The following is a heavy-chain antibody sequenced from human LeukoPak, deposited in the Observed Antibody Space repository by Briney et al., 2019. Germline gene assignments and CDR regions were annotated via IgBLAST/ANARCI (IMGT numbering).Heavy chain of an antibody. CDR1: GYTFSGYY. CDR3: ARDFGAAAGPLYYYYMDV. Sequence: AASVKISCKASGYTFSGYYMHWVRQARGQGLEWMGWINPNSGGTNYAQKFQGRVTMTRDTSISTAYMELSRLRSDDTAVYYCARDFGAAAGPLYYYYMDVWGKGTTVTVSS. V-gene: IGHV1-2*02. D-gene: IGHD6-13*01. CDR2: INPNSGGT. J-gene: IGHJ6*03.